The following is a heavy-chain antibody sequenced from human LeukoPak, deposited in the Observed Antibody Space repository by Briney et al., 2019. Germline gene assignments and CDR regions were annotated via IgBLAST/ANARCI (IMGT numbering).Heavy chain of an antibody. V-gene: IGHV4-59*08. Sequence: SETLSLTCTISGGSISSYYWNWNRQPPGKGLEWIGYIFYSGSTNYNPSLKSRVTISLDTSNNQFSLKLSSVTAADTAVYYCARGDCSSTSCYYYWGQGTLVTVSS. CDR3: ARGDCSSTSCYYY. J-gene: IGHJ4*02. D-gene: IGHD2-2*01. CDR2: IFYSGST. CDR1: GGSISSYY.